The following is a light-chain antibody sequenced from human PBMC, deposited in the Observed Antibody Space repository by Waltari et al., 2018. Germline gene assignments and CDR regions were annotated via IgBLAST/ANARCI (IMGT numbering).Light chain of an antibody. CDR2: KVY. J-gene: IGLJ1*01. CDR1: SSDVGGYDY. Sequence: QSALTQPASVSGSPGQSISISCTGTSSDVGGYDYVPWSQQLPGKAPKLIIYKVYHRPPGVSHHFSGSKSGHTASLTISGLQADDESDYYCSSYGIPNTHVFGTGTKVTVL. V-gene: IGLV2-14*01. CDR3: SSYGIPNTHV.